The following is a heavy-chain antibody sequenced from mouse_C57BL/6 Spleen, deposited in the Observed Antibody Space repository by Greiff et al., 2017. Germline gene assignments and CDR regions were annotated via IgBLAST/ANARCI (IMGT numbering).Heavy chain of an antibody. V-gene: IGHV1-81*01. CDR3: ASTFYAMDY. J-gene: IGHJ4*01. D-gene: IGHD5-1*01. Sequence: QVQLKESGPELARPGASVKLSCKASGYTFTRPGISWVKQRPGQGLEWIGGIYPRSGNTYYNGKFKGKATLTAAKSSRTAYMQLRSLTSEDSAVYLWASTFYAMDYWGQGTSVTVSS. CDR1: GYTFTRPG. CDR2: IYPRSGNT.